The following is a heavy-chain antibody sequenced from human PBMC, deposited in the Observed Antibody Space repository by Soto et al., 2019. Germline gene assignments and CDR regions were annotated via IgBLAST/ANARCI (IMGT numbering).Heavy chain of an antibody. CDR1: GYTFKGYC. CDR3: ARVSPYSSSWLDY. D-gene: IGHD6-13*01. Sequence: ASVKVSCKASGYTFKGYCMQWVRQAPGQGLEWMGWINPNGGGTNFAQKFQGWVTMTRNTSITTVYMEMSRLKFDDTAVYYCARVSPYSSSWLDYWGQGTPVTVSS. J-gene: IGHJ4*02. V-gene: IGHV1-2*04. CDR2: INPNGGGT.